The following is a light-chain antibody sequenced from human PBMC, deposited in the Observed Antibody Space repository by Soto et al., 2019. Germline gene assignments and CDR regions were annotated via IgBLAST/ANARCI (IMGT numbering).Light chain of an antibody. CDR1: QTISSW. CDR2: KAS. Sequence: DIQMTQSPSTLSGSVGDRVTITCRASQTISSWLAWYQQKPGKAPKLLIYKASTLKSGVPSTFSGSGSATEFTLTISSLQPDDFATYYCQHYNSYSEALGHGT. CDR3: QHYNSYSEA. J-gene: IGKJ1*01. V-gene: IGKV1-5*03.